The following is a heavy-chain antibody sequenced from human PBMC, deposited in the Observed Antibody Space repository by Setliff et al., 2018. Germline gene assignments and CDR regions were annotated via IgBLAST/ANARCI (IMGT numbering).Heavy chain of an antibody. J-gene: IGHJ4*02. V-gene: IGHV3-23*01. CDR2: TSGGGDFST. Sequence: PGGSLRLSCAASGFTFSSFAMSWVRQAPGKGLEWVSTTSGGGDFSTYYADSVKGRFTISRDNSNLYLQMNNLRGEDTAVYYCARGTSGWFPHDYWGQGTLVTVSS. D-gene: IGHD6-19*01. CDR3: ARGTSGWFPHDY. CDR1: GFTFSSFA.